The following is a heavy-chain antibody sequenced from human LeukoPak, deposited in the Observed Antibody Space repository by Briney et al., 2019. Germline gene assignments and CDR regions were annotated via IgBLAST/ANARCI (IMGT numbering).Heavy chain of an antibody. CDR3: ARDGYDIYFDL. CDR2: INSSSLYL. D-gene: IGHD3-9*01. Sequence: PGGSLRLSCAASGFTFSSYSMNWVRPAPGKGLEWVASINSSSLYLYYADSLRGRFTISRDNAKNSLYLHMNSLRAEDTAVYYCARDGYDIYFDLWGRGTLVTVSS. J-gene: IGHJ2*01. V-gene: IGHV3-21*01. CDR1: GFTFSSYS.